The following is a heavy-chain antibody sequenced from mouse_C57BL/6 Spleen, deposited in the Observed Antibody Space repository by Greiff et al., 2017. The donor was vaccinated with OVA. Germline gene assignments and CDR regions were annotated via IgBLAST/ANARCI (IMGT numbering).Heavy chain of an antibody. CDR1: GFTFSSYA. CDR3: TRGRITTVVEDYAMDY. Sequence: EVKLVESGEGLVKPGGSLKLSCAASGFTFSSYAMSWVRQTPEKRLAWVAYISSGGDYIYYADTVKGRFTISRDNARNTLYLQMSSLKSEDTAMYYCTRGRITTVVEDYAMDYWGQGTSVTVSS. V-gene: IGHV5-9-1*02. J-gene: IGHJ4*01. D-gene: IGHD1-1*01. CDR2: ISSGGDYI.